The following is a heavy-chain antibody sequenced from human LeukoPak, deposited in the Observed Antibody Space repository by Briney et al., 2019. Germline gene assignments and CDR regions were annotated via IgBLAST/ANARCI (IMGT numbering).Heavy chain of an antibody. CDR3: ARGIPASGTYYFDY. J-gene: IGHJ4*02. CDR1: GFTVSSNY. D-gene: IGHD6-13*01. CDR2: LYSGGTT. V-gene: IGHV3-53*01. Sequence: GGSLRLSCAASGFTVSSNYMSWVRQAPGKGLEWVSVLYSGGTTYYADSVKGRFTISRDNSKNTLYLQMNSLRAEDTAVYYCARGIPASGTYYFDYWGQGTLVTVSS.